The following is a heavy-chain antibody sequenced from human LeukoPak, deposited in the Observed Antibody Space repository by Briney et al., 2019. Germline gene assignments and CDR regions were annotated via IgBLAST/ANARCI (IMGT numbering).Heavy chain of an antibody. CDR2: ISYDGSNK. D-gene: IGHD2-21*02. V-gene: IGHV3-30*18. J-gene: IGHJ4*02. CDR1: GFTFSSYG. Sequence: PGGSLRLSCAASGFTFSSYGMHWVRQAPGKGLEWVAVISYDGSNKYYADSVKGRFTISRDNSKNTLYLQMNSLRAEDTAVYYCAKVVGAGDPYYFDYWGQGTLVTVSS. CDR3: AKVVGAGDPYYFDY.